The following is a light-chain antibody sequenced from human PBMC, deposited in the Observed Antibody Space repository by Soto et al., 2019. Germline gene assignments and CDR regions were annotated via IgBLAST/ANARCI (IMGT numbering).Light chain of an antibody. CDR3: QQYNSWPLT. V-gene: IGKV3-15*01. CDR2: GAS. CDR1: QSVRSN. J-gene: IGKJ4*01. Sequence: EILLTPSPCTLSLSPGERATLSCRASQSVRSNLAWYQQKPGKAPRLLMYGASTRVTGIPARFSGSGSGTDFTLTISSLQSEDFELYYCQQYNSWPLTFGGGTKVDIK.